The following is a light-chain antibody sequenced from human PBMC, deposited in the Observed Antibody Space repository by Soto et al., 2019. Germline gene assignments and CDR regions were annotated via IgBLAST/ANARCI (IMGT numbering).Light chain of an antibody. CDR2: EGS. Sequence: QSALTQPRSVSGSPGQSVTISCTGSNSDVRNYNLVSWYQQHPGEAPKLMIYEGSKRPSGVSNRFSGSKSGNTASLTISGLQAEDEADYFCCSYAGSSTYGFGTGTKVTVL. V-gene: IGLV2-23*01. CDR1: NSDVRNYNL. CDR3: CSYAGSSTYG. J-gene: IGLJ1*01.